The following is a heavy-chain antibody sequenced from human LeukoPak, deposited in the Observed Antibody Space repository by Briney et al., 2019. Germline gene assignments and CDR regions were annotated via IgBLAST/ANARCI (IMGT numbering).Heavy chain of an antibody. J-gene: IGHJ4*01. CDR2: IYYSGST. V-gene: IGHV4-39*07. Sequence: SETLSLTCTVSGGSISSYYWGWIRQPPGKGLEWIGSIYYSGSTYYNPSLKSRVTISVDRSKNQFSLKLSSMTAADTAVYYCASGSYLDYFEYWGQGTLVTVSS. D-gene: IGHD3-10*01. CDR3: ASGSYLDYFEY. CDR1: GGSISSYY.